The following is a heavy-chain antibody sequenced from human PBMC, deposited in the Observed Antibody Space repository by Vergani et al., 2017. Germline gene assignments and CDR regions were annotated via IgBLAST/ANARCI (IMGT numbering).Heavy chain of an antibody. Sequence: EVQLVESGGGLVKPGGSLRLSCAASGFTFSSYSMNWVRQAPGKGLEWVSSISSSSSYIYYADSVKGRFTISRDNAKNSRYLQMNSLRAEDTAVYYCARDGARHSGSYWGWFDPWGQGTLVTVSS. J-gene: IGHJ5*02. CDR2: ISSSSSYI. CDR3: ARDGARHSGSYWGWFDP. V-gene: IGHV3-21*01. CDR1: GFTFSSYS. D-gene: IGHD1-26*01.